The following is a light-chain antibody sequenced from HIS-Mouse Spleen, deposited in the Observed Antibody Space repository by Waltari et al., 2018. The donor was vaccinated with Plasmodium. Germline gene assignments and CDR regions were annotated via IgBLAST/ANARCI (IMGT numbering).Light chain of an antibody. CDR2: GAS. CDR3: QQYNNWSFT. V-gene: IGKV3-15*01. J-gene: IGKJ3*01. Sequence: EIVMTQSPATLSVSPGERATLSCRASQSVSSNLAWYQQKPGQAPRLLLYGASTRATGIPARFSGSGSGTEFTLTISSLQSEDFAVYYCQQYNNWSFTFGHGTKVDIK. CDR1: QSVSSN.